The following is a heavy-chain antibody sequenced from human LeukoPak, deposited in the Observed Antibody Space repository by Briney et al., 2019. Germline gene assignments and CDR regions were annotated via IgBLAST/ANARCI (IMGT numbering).Heavy chain of an antibody. V-gene: IGHV4-61*08. Sequence: NPSETLSLTCTVSGGSISSGGYYWSWIRQPPGKGLEWIGYIYYSGSTNYNPSLKSRVTISVDTSKNQFSLKLSSVTAADTAVYYCARGRSSWYLNRNYAFDIWGQGTMVTVSS. CDR3: ARGRSSWYLNRNYAFDI. J-gene: IGHJ3*02. D-gene: IGHD6-13*01. CDR1: GGSISSGGYY. CDR2: IYYSGST.